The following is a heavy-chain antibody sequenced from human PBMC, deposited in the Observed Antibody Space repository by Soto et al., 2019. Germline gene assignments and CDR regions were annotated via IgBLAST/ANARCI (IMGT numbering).Heavy chain of an antibody. CDR1: GGSFSGYY. Sequence: QVQLQQWGAGPLRPLETLSLTCGVSGGSFSGYYWAWIRQSPGKGLEWIGEINDRGSINYNPSLKSRVRISVGASKNQSSLKLGSVAAADEAAYDCARESHDILTGPPWVWYFDLWGRGTLVTV. V-gene: IGHV4-34*01. CDR2: INDRGSI. CDR3: ARESHDILTGPPWVWYFDL. J-gene: IGHJ2*01. D-gene: IGHD3-9*01.